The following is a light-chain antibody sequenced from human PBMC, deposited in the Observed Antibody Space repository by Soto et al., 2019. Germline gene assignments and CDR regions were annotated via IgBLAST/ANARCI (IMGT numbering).Light chain of an antibody. J-gene: IGKJ4*01. Sequence: EIVLTQSPATLSSSPGERATLSCRASQSVTNSLAWYQQKPGQAPRLLVYDASNRATGIPTRFSGSGSGTDLRLRISTLEPEDFAVYYCQHHISLLLTRGGGPKVDIK. V-gene: IGKV3-11*01. CDR3: QHHISLLLT. CDR1: QSVTNS. CDR2: DAS.